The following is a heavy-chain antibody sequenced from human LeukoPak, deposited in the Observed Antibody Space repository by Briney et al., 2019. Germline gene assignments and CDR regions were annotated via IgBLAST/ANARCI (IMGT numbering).Heavy chain of an antibody. J-gene: IGHJ4*02. D-gene: IGHD1-26*01. CDR2: LNSNGGGT. V-gene: IGHV3-23*01. CDR3: AKATYSGSFPYFDY. CDR1: GFTFSSYG. Sequence: GGPLRLSCAASGFTFSSYGMSWVRQAPGKGLEWVSSLNSNGGGTYYSDSVKGRFTISRDNSKNTLYLQMNSLRGDDTAVYYCAKATYSGSFPYFDYWGQGTLVTVSS.